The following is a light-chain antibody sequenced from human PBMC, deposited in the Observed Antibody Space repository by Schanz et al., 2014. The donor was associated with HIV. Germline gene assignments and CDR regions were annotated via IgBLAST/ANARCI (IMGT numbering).Light chain of an antibody. J-gene: IGKJ5*01. Sequence: DIQMTQSPSSLSTSVGDRVTITCRASQNIRTYLNWYQQKPGKAPKLLIYAASNLQSGVPLRFNGSGSGTDFTLTISSLQPEDFATYFCQQSDSRPSVTFGQGTRLEIK. CDR1: QNIRTY. CDR3: QQSDSRPSVT. CDR2: AAS. V-gene: IGKV1-39*01.